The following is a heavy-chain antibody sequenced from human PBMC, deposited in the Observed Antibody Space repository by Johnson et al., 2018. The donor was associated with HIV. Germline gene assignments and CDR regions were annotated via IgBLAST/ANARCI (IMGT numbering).Heavy chain of an antibody. D-gene: IGHD3-10*01. J-gene: IGHJ3*02. CDR1: RFTFSSYG. CDR2: ISYDEITK. V-gene: IGHV3-30*03. Sequence: QEQLVESGGGVVQPGRSLRLSCAASRFTFSSYGMHWVRQAPGKGLEWVAVISYDEITKNYADSVTGRFTISRDNSKNTLYRQMNSLSAEDPAVYYCASTGSGSDDAFDIWGQGTMVTVSS. CDR3: ASTGSGSDDAFDI.